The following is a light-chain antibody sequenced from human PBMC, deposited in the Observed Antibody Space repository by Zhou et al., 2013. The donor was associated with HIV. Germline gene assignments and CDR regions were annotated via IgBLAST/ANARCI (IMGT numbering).Light chain of an antibody. CDR1: QSISNW. CDR2: AAS. V-gene: IGKV1-27*01. J-gene: IGKJ1*01. CDR3: QKYNSAPQT. Sequence: DIQMTQSPSTLSASVGDRVTITCRASQSISNWLAWYQQKPGKAPKLLIYAASTLQSGVPSRFSGSGSGTDFTLTISSLQPEDVATYYCQKYNSAPQTFGQGTKVEIK.